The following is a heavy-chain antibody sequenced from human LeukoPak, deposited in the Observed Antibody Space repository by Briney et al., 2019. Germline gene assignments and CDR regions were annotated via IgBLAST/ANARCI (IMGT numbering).Heavy chain of an antibody. Sequence: SETLSLTCTVSGGSISSRSHYWGWIRQPPGKGLEWIGSIYWSGSTFFNPSLKSRVTLSIDTSKNQFFLKLSSVTAADTAVYYCVRDQGGANMVDYWGHGTLVTVSS. CDR3: VRDQGGANMVDY. CDR1: GGSISSRSHY. CDR2: IYWSGST. D-gene: IGHD1-26*01. J-gene: IGHJ4*01. V-gene: IGHV4-39*07.